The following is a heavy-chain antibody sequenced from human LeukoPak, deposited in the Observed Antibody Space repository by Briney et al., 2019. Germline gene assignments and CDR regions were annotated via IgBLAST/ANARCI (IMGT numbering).Heavy chain of an antibody. Sequence: PSETLSLTCTVSDGSISTSIYYWGWIRQPPGKGLEWIGSIYYSGSTYYNPSLKSRVTISVDTSKNQFSLKLSSVTAADTAVYYCARDRGATLDYWGQGTLVTVSS. D-gene: IGHD5-12*01. CDR2: IYYSGST. V-gene: IGHV4-39*07. CDR1: DGSISTSIYY. J-gene: IGHJ4*02. CDR3: ARDRGATLDY.